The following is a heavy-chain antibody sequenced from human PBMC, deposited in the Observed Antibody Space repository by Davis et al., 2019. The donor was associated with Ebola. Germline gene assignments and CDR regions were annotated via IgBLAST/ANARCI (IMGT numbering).Heavy chain of an antibody. Sequence: GESLKISCAASGFTFSSYWMSWVRQAPGKGLEWVGRIRSKANSYATAYAASVKGRFTISRDDSKNTAYLQMNSLKTEDTAVYYCTCSGPADYWGQGTLVTVSS. D-gene: IGHD2-15*01. CDR2: IRSKANSYAT. CDR1: GFTFSSYW. V-gene: IGHV3-73*01. CDR3: TCSGPADY. J-gene: IGHJ4*02.